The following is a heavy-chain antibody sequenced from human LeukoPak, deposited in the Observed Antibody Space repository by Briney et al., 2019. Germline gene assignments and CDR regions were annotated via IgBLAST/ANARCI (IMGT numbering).Heavy chain of an antibody. V-gene: IGHV3-23*01. CDR3: AKSAYSSSCSSFDY. Sequence: GGSLRLSCTASGFTFSSYAMSWVRQAPGKGLEYVSAISGSSGSTYYTDSVKRRFTISRDNSKNTLYLQMSSLRAEDTAIYYCAKSAYSSSCSSFDYWGQGALVTVSS. J-gene: IGHJ4*02. CDR1: GFTFSSYA. D-gene: IGHD6-13*01. CDR2: ISGSSGST.